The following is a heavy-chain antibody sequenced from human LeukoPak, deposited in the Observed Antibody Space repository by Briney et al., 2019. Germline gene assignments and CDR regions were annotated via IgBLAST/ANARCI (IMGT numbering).Heavy chain of an antibody. Sequence: PSETLSLTCTVSGGSISSSSYYWGWIRQPPGKGLEWIESIYYSGSTYYNPSLKSRVTISVDTSKNQFSLKLSSVTAADTAVYYRARQRSSSWDPNHYYYYMDVWGKGTTVTVSS. CDR1: GGSISSSSYY. V-gene: IGHV4-39*01. J-gene: IGHJ6*03. CDR2: IYYSGST. D-gene: IGHD6-13*01. CDR3: ARQRSSSWDPNHYYYYMDV.